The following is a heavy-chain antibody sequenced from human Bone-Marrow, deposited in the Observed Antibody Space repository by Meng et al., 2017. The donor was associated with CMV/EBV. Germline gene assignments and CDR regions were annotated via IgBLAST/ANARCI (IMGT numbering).Heavy chain of an antibody. CDR3: AKNPAAAGKIGSVY. D-gene: IGHD6-13*01. CDR1: GFTFSSYV. J-gene: IGHJ4*02. CDR2: ISIGSTYV. Sequence: GESLKISCVASGFTFSSYVMNWVRQAPGKGLEWVSCISIGSTYVHFADSVKGRFTISRDNSKNTLYLQMNSLRAEDTAVYYCAKNPAAAGKIGSVYWGQGKLVNVSS. V-gene: IGHV3-21*04.